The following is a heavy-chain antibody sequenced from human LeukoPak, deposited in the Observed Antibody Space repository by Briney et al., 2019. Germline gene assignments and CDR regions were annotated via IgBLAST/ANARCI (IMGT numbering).Heavy chain of an antibody. CDR1: GFTFSSYG. Sequence: GASLRLSCAASGFTFSSYGMHWVRQAPGKGLEWVAVISYDGSNKYYADSVKGRFTISRDNSKNTLYLQMNSLRAEDTAVYYCAKEARITIFGVVITPPHFDYWGQGTLVTVSS. V-gene: IGHV3-30*18. CDR3: AKEARITIFGVVITPPHFDY. D-gene: IGHD3-3*01. CDR2: ISYDGSNK. J-gene: IGHJ4*02.